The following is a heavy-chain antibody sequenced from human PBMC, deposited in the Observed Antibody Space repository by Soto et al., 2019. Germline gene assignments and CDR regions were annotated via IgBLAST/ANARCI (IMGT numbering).Heavy chain of an antibody. J-gene: IGHJ6*02. V-gene: IGHV3-30*18. CDR3: AKGVAVAGTVGHYYYYGMDV. CDR1: GFTFSSYG. CDR2: ISYDGSNK. Sequence: GGSLRLSCAASGFTFSSYGMHWVRQAPGKGLEWVAVISYDGSNKYYADSVKGRFTISRDNSKNTLYLQMSSLRAEDTAVYYCAKGVAVAGTVGHYYYYGMDVWGQGTTVTVSS. D-gene: IGHD6-19*01.